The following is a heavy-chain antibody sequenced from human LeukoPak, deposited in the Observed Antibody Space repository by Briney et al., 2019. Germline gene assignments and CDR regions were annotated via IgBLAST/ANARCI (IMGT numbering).Heavy chain of an antibody. Sequence: GGSLTLSCAASGFTFSSYSMNWVRQAPGKGLEWVSSISSSSSYIYYEDSVKGRFTISRDNAKNSLYLQMNRLRAEDTAVYYCARERLAYNWFDPWGQGTLVSVSS. J-gene: IGHJ5*02. D-gene: IGHD4-17*01. CDR1: GFTFSSYS. CDR2: ISSSSSYI. CDR3: ARERLAYNWFDP. V-gene: IGHV3-21*01.